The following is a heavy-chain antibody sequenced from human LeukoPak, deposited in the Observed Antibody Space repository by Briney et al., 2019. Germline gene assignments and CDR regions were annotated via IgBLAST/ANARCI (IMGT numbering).Heavy chain of an antibody. J-gene: IGHJ6*03. CDR2: ISSSGSTI. D-gene: IGHD3-22*01. Sequence: PGGSLRLSCAASGFTFSSYEMNWVRQAPGKGLEWVSYISSSGSTIYYADSVKGRFTISRDNAKNSLYLQMNSLRAEDTAVYYCARDTDYYDSSGLSYYYMDVWGKGTTVTISS. CDR3: ARDTDYYDSSGLSYYYMDV. V-gene: IGHV3-48*03. CDR1: GFTFSSYE.